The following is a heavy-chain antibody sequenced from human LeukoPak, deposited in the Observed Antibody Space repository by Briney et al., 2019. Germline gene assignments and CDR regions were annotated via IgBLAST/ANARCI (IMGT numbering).Heavy chain of an antibody. V-gene: IGHV1-2*02. J-gene: IGHJ6*02. CDR2: INPNSGGT. CDR3: ARERSSATQFNYYYGMDV. D-gene: IGHD5-12*01. Sequence: ASVKVSCKASGYTFTGYYMHWVRQAPGQGLEWMGWINPNSGGTNYAQKFQGRVTMTRDTSISTAYMELSRLRSDDTAVYYCARERSSATQFNYYYGMDVGGQGTTVTVS. CDR1: GYTFTGYY.